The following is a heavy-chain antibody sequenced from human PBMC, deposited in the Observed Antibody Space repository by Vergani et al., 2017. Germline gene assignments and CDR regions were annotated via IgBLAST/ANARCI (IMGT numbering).Heavy chain of an antibody. CDR2: IYPADSDT. CDR3: AKQTTYTGS. CDR1: EYSFGNYL. J-gene: IGHJ5*02. D-gene: IGHD1-1*01. Sequence: EVELVQSGPEMRKPGESLKISCKGSEYSFGNYLIGWVRQMPGKGLEWMGIIYPADSDTSYRPSFQGQVTISADKSISTAFLQWDSLKASDTALYYGAKQTTYTGSWGQGTLVTVSS. V-gene: IGHV5-51*01.